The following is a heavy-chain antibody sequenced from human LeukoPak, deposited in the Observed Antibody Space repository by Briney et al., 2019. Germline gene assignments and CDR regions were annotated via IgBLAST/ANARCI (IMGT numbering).Heavy chain of an antibody. CDR1: GYTFTGYY. J-gene: IGHJ3*02. V-gene: IGHV1-2*02. D-gene: IGHD2-21*02. CDR2: INPNSGGT. CDR3: ARGAVTGDAFDI. Sequence: ASVKVSCKASGYTFTGYYMHWVRQAPGQGLEWMGWINPNSGGTNYAQKFQGRVTITRNTSISTAYMELSSLRSEDTAVYYCARGAVTGDAFDIWGQGTMVTVSS.